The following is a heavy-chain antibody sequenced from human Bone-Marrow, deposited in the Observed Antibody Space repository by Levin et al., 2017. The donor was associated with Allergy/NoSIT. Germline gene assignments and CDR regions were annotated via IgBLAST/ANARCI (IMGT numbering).Heavy chain of an antibody. CDR2: ISASSSYI. J-gene: IGHJ3*02. V-gene: IGHV3-11*05. D-gene: IGHD3-9*01. Sequence: GESLTLSCASSFFPFLSSSLSFFLPPPFTGLEWVSYISASSSYIHYSDSVKGRFTVSRDNANNSLYLQMNSLGADDRAVYYCARGLSYDIVTGTDAFDIWGRGTMVTVSS. CDR1: FFPFLSSS. CDR3: ARGLSYDIVTGTDAFDI.